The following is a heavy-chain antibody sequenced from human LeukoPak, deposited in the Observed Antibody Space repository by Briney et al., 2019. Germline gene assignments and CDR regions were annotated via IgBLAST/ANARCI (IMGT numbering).Heavy chain of an antibody. Sequence: GGSLRLSCAASGFTFSSSPMNWVRQVPGKGLEWVSASGTAGDTYYADSVKGRFTISRDDSKNTLYLQMTSLRAEDTAVYYCAKKTPGTYPFDYWGQGTLVTVSP. CDR2: SGTAGDT. CDR1: GFTFSSSP. J-gene: IGHJ4*02. D-gene: IGHD6-13*01. CDR3: AKKTPGTYPFDY. V-gene: IGHV3-23*01.